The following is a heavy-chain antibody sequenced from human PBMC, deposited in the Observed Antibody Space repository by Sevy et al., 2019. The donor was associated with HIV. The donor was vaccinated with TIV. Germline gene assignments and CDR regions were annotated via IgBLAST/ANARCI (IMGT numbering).Heavy chain of an antibody. J-gene: IGHJ6*02. CDR3: AKVLHIVEVPAAIDYYYGMDV. D-gene: IGHD2-2*01. CDR1: GFTFSTYG. V-gene: IGHV3-30*02. CDR2: VRFDGTIK. Sequence: GGSLRLSYAASGFTFSTYGMHWVRQAPGRGLEWVAFVRFDGTIKYHRDSVKGRFSISRDNSKNTLYLQMNSLRVEDTAVYFCAKVLHIVEVPAAIDYYYGMDVWGQGTTVTVSS.